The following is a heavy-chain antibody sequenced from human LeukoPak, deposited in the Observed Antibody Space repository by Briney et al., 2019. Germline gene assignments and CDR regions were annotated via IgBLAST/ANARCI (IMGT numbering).Heavy chain of an antibody. CDR3: ARGDFWSRWSAY. J-gene: IGHJ4*02. V-gene: IGHV4-30-2*01. Sequence: SQTLSLTCTVSGGSISSGGYYWSWIRQPPGKGLEWIGYIYHSGSTYYNPSLKSRVTISVDRSKNQFSLKLSSVTAADTAVYYCARGDFWSRWSAYWGQGTLVTVSS. CDR2: IYHSGST. D-gene: IGHD3-3*01. CDR1: GGSISSGGYY.